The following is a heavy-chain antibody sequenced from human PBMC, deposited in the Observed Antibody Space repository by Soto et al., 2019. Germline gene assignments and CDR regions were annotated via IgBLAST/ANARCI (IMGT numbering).Heavy chain of an antibody. CDR3: ARDDSDFIWGKLAD. V-gene: IGHV3-73*01. CDR2: IRNGVNYFAT. D-gene: IGHD3-16*01. Sequence: DVRLVESGGGLVHPGGSLTLSCAASGFTFSDSAIHWVRQASGKGLEWIGRIRNGVNYFATGYAASGQGTGTISRDDSKNTANLQMNSLKTEDTAVYYCARDDSDFIWGKLADWGQGTLVTFSP. J-gene: IGHJ4*02. CDR1: GFTFSDSA.